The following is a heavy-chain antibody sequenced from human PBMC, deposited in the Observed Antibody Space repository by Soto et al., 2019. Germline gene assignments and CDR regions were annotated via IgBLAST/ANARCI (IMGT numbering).Heavy chain of an antibody. Sequence: EVQLLESGGGLSQPGGSLRLSCAASAFTFSSYAMSCVRQAPGKRLEWVSAVSGSGDSTYYADSVKGRFTISRANSKNTLYLQMNSLRAEDTAVYYCAKGRASDCPGCTQDCWGEGTLVTVSS. CDR1: AFTFSSYA. CDR3: AKGRASDCPGCTQDC. D-gene: IGHD2-21*02. CDR2: VSGSGDST. V-gene: IGHV3-23*01. J-gene: IGHJ4*02.